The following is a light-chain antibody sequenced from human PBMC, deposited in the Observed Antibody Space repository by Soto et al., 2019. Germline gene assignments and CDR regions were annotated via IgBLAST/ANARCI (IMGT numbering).Light chain of an antibody. CDR1: SSNIGNNY. CDR2: SHN. J-gene: IGLJ1*01. CDR3: QSYDSSLSGYV. Sequence: QSVLTQPPSTSGTPGQRVTISCSGSSSNIGNNYVFWYQHLPGMAPKLLIYSHNQRPSGVPDRFSGSKSGTSASLAITGLQAEDEADYYCQSYDSSLSGYVFGTGTKVTVL. V-gene: IGLV1-47*02.